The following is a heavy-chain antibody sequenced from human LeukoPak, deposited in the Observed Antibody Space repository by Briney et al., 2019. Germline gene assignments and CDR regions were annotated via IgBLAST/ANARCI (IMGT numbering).Heavy chain of an antibody. CDR3: ARDGTAPGLYFDL. V-gene: IGHV3-21*01. J-gene: IGHJ4*01. CDR1: GFTFSEFG. Sequence: GGSLRLSCAASGFTFSEFGMNWVRQAPGKGLEWVSRISSSGGHINYADSVRGRFTISRDNTKNSVYLQMSSLRAEDTAVYYCARDGTAPGLYFDLWGQGTLVTVSS. CDR2: ISSSGGHI. D-gene: IGHD6-13*01.